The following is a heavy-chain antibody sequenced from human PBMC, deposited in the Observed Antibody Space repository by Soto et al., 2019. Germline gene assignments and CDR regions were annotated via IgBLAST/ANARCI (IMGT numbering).Heavy chain of an antibody. D-gene: IGHD4-17*01. Sequence: EVQLLESGGDLVQPGGSLRLSCAASGFTFSSYAMSWVRLAPGKGLEWVSAIGGSGGSTYYADSVKGRFTISRDNSKNTLYLQMNSLRAEDTAVYYCAKDLGYYGDHLLSFDYWGQGTMVTVSS. J-gene: IGHJ4*02. CDR3: AKDLGYYGDHLLSFDY. CDR1: GFTFSSYA. CDR2: IGGSGGST. V-gene: IGHV3-23*01.